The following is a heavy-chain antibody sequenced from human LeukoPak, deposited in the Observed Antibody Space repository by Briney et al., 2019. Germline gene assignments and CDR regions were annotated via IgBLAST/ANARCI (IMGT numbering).Heavy chain of an antibody. V-gene: IGHV3-48*04. CDR2: ISGGSSTI. J-gene: IGHJ4*02. CDR3: ARAMSDDILTVDY. Sequence: GSLRLSCAASGFTLSSYSMNWVRQAPGKGLEWVSYISGGSSTIYNADSVKGRFTISRDNAKNSLYLQMNSLRAEDTAVYYCARAMSDDILTVDYWGQGTLVTVSS. CDR1: GFTLSSYS. D-gene: IGHD3-9*01.